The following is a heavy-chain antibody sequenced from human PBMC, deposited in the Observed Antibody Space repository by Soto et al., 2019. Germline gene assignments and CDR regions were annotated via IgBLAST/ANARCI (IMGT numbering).Heavy chain of an antibody. CDR2: IYPGDSDT. J-gene: IGHJ4*02. D-gene: IGHD3-10*01. Sequence: GESLKISCKGSGYSFTSYWIGWVRQMPGKGLEWMGIIYPGDSDTRYSPSFQGQVTISADKSISTAYLQWSSLKASDTAMYYCARVTYYYGSGSYDGGYYFDYWGQGTLVTVSS. V-gene: IGHV5-51*01. CDR1: GYSFTSYW. CDR3: ARVTYYYGSGSYDGGYYFDY.